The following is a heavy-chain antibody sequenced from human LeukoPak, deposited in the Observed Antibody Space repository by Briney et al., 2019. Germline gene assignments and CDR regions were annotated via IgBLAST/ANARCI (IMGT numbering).Heavy chain of an antibody. CDR3: ARHSRITIFGVVTDYFDY. CDR2: FYYSGST. D-gene: IGHD3-3*01. V-gene: IGHV4-39*01. CDR1: GGSISSSSYY. J-gene: IGHJ4*02. Sequence: SETLSLTCTVSGGSISSSSYYWGWLRQPPGKGLEWIVSFYYSGSTYYNPSLKSRVTISVDTSKNQFSLKLSSVTAADTAVYYCARHSRITIFGVVTDYFDYWGQGTLVTVSS.